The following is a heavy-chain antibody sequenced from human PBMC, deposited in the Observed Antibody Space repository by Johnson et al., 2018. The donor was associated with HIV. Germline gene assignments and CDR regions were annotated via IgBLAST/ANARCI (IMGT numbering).Heavy chain of an antibody. Sequence: QMLLVESGGGVVQPGRSLRLSCAASGFTFSSYAMHWVRQAPGKGLEWVAVISYDGSNKYYADSVKGRLTISRDNSKNTVYLQMNSLRAEDKAVYYCARERDYYDSFWLDHDAFDIWGQGTMVTVSS. CDR3: ARERDYYDSFWLDHDAFDI. D-gene: IGHD3-22*01. J-gene: IGHJ3*02. CDR2: ISYDGSNK. CDR1: GFTFSSYA. V-gene: IGHV3-30-3*01.